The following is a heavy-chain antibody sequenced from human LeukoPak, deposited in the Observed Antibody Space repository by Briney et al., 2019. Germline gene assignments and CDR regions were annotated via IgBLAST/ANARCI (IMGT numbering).Heavy chain of an antibody. Sequence: GGSLRLSCAASGFTFSSYAMHWVRQAPGKGLEWVAVISYDGSNKHYADSVKGRFTISRDNSKNTLYLQMNSLRAEDTAVYYCARDSLTAAVGYFDYWGQGTLVTVSS. CDR1: GFTFSSYA. CDR2: ISYDGSNK. D-gene: IGHD6-25*01. V-gene: IGHV3-30-3*01. J-gene: IGHJ4*02. CDR3: ARDSLTAAVGYFDY.